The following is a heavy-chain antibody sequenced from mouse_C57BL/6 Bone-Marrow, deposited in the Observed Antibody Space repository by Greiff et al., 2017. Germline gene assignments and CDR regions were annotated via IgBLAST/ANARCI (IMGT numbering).Heavy chain of an antibody. V-gene: IGHV1-18*01. CDR2: INPNNGGT. D-gene: IGHD4-1*02. CDR1: GYTFTDYN. J-gene: IGHJ2*01. Sequence: EVKLVESGPELVKPGASVKIPCKASGYTFTDYNMDWVKQSPGKSLEWIGDINPNNGGTIYNQKFKGKATLTVDKSSSTAYMELRSLTSEDTAVYYCARRSFNWGFFGCWGQGTTLTVA. CDR3: ARRSFNWGFFGC.